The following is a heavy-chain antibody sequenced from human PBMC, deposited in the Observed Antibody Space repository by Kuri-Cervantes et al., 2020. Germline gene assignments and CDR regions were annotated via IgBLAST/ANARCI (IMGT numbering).Heavy chain of an antibody. CDR3: ASHKRKFGY. J-gene: IGHJ4*02. CDR1: GFTFRSYD. V-gene: IGHV3-48*03. CDR2: ISDSSTTR. Sequence: GESLKISCAASGFTFRSYDMNWVRQAPGKGLEWISYISDSSTTRYYADSVKGRFTISRDSAKNSLYLQMNSLRADDTAIYYCASHKRKFGYWGQGTLVTVSS.